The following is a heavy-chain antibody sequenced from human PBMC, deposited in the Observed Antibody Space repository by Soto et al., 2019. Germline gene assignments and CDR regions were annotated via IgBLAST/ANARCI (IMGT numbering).Heavy chain of an antibody. CDR1: GGSFSGYY. D-gene: IGHD3-3*01. CDR2: INHSGST. CDR3: ARVYPLSYYDFWSGYYPWSDP. J-gene: IGHJ5*02. Sequence: SETLSLTCAVYGGSFSGYYWSWIRQPPGKGLEWIGEINHSGSTNYNPSLKSRVTISVDTSKNQFSLKLSSVTAADTAVYYCARVYPLSYYDFWSGYYPWSDPWGQGNLVTVSS. V-gene: IGHV4-34*01.